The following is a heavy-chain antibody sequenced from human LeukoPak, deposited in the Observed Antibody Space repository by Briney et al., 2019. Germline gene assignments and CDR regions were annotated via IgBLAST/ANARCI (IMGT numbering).Heavy chain of an antibody. V-gene: IGHV4-59*08. CDR1: GDSISTYY. CDR3: ARRSTIFGVVDY. Sequence: PSETLSLTCTVSGDSISTYYWSWIRQHPRKGLEWIGYIDYSGSTNYNPSPKSRVTISVDTSKNQFSLKLRSVTAADTAVYYCARRSTIFGVVDYWGQGTLVTVSS. D-gene: IGHD3-3*01. CDR2: IDYSGST. J-gene: IGHJ4*02.